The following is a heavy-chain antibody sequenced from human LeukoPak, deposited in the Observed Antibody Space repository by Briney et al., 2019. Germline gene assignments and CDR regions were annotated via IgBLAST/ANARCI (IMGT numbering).Heavy chain of an antibody. Sequence: ASVKVSCKASGGSFTAYAINWVRQAPGQGLEWMGRIIPVLRTANSAQRFQGRVTINAERSTSTVYMELSSLTSEDTAVFYCARYGYSSTWQGGWHAFDIWGQGTMVTVSS. D-gene: IGHD6-13*01. CDR3: ARYGYSSTWQGGWHAFDI. CDR1: GGSFTAYA. V-gene: IGHV1-69*04. J-gene: IGHJ3*02. CDR2: IIPVLRTA.